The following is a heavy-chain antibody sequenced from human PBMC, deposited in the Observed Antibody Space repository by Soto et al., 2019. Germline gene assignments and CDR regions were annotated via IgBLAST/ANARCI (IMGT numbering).Heavy chain of an antibody. J-gene: IGHJ6*02. CDR2: IIPIFGTA. D-gene: IGHD2-2*01. Sequence: QVQLVQSGAEVKKPGSSVKVSCKASGGTFSSYAISWVRQAPGQGLEWMGGIIPIFGTANYAQKFQGRVMIIADKSMSTVYMELSSLRSEDTAVYYCARNIVVVPAALYGMDVWGQGTTVTVSS. CDR1: GGTFSSYA. CDR3: ARNIVVVPAALYGMDV. V-gene: IGHV1-69*06.